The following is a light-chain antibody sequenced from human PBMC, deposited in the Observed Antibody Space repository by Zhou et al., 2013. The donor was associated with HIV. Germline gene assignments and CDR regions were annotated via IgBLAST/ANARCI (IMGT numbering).Light chain of an antibody. Sequence: QSVLTQPPSVSGAPGQRVTISCTGSSSNIGASYDVHWYQHLPGTAPKLLIFRNNNRPSGVPDRFSGSKSGTSASLAITGLQAEDEADYYCQSYDSSLSGSVFGGGTKLTVL. CDR3: QSYDSSLSGSV. J-gene: IGLJ2*01. V-gene: IGLV1-40*01. CDR1: SSNIGASYD. CDR2: RNN.